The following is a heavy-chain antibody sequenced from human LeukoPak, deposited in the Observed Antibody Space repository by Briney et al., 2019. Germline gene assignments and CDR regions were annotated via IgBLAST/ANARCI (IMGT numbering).Heavy chain of an antibody. CDR1: GYTFTSYY. Sequence: ASVKVSCKASGYTFTSYYMHWVRQAPGQGLEWMGIINPSGGSTSYAQKFQGRVTMTRNMSTSTVYMVLSSLRSEDTAVYYCATSTPLLRYFDWFNKGHYYYYMDVWGKGTTVTVSS. D-gene: IGHD3-9*01. CDR3: ATSTPLLRYFDWFNKGHYYYYMDV. CDR2: INPSGGST. V-gene: IGHV1-46*01. J-gene: IGHJ6*03.